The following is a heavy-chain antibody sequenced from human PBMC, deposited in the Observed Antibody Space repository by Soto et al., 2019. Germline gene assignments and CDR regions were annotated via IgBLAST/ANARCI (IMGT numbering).Heavy chain of an antibody. J-gene: IGHJ4*02. Sequence: GGSLRLSCAASGFTFSSCAMGWVRQAPGKGLEWVSGISGNGGSTYYADSVKGRFTISRDTSKNTLYLQMNSLRAEDTAVYYCARRGSGSYYDYWGQGTLVTVSS. V-gene: IGHV3-23*01. CDR3: ARRGSGSYYDY. CDR1: GFTFSSCA. D-gene: IGHD1-26*01. CDR2: ISGNGGST.